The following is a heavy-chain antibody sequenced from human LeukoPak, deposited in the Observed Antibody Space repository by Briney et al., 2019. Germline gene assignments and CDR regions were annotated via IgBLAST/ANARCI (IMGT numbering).Heavy chain of an antibody. CDR2: IKQDGSET. D-gene: IGHD3-10*01. V-gene: IGHV3-7*01. Sequence: GGSLGPSLEAPGFTFSGHGLGWVRQAPGKGLDWVANIKQDGSETYYEDSVKGRFTISRDNAKNSLYLQVNSLRAEDTGVYFCARGSRYYYYYMDVWGKGTTVTVSS. CDR3: ARGSRYYYYYMDV. CDR1: GFTFSGHG. J-gene: IGHJ6*03.